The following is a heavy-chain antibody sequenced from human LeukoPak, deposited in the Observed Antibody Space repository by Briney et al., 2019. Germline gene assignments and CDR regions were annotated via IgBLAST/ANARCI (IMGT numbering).Heavy chain of an antibody. CDR2: IIPIFGIA. Sequence: SVKVSCKASGGTFSSYAISWVRQAPGQGLEWMGRIIPIFGIANYAQKSQGRVTITADKSTSTAYMELSSLRSEDTAVYYCASGLTMATSTLPFDYWGQGTLVTVSS. D-gene: IGHD5-24*01. V-gene: IGHV1-69*04. CDR3: ASGLTMATSTLPFDY. J-gene: IGHJ4*02. CDR1: GGTFSSYA.